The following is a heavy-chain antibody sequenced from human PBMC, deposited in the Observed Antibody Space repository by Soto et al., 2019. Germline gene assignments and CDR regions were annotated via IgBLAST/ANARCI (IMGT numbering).Heavy chain of an antibody. CDR2: ISSSSTI. CDR3: ARGFEFGEFDY. D-gene: IGHD3-10*01. Sequence: GGSLRLSCAASGFTCSSYSMNWVRQAPGKGLEWVSYISSSSTIYYADSVKGRFTISRDNAKNSLYLQMNSLRAEDTAVYYCARGFEFGEFDYWGQGTLVTVSS. J-gene: IGHJ4*02. V-gene: IGHV3-48*01. CDR1: GFTCSSYS.